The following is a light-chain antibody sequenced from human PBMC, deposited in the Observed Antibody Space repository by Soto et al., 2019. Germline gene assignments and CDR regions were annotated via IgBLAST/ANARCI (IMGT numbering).Light chain of an antibody. CDR1: QSVTSNY. V-gene: IGKV3-20*01. J-gene: IGKJ1*01. CDR3: KQYGSSVWT. CDR2: GAS. Sequence: IVLTQSPGTLSLSPGERATLSCRASQSVTSNYIAWYQQKLGQAPRLILFGASSRATGIPDRFSGSGSGKDFSINISRLEPEDFAVYCCKQYGSSVWTFGQGTKVEIK.